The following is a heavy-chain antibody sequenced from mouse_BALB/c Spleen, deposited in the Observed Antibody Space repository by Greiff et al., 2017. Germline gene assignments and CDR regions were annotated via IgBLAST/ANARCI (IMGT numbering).Heavy chain of an antibody. V-gene: IGHV3-6*02. CDR2: ISYDGSN. Sequence: ESGPGLVKPSQSLSLTCSVTGYSITSGYYWNWIRQFPGNKLEWMGYISYDGSNNYNPSLKNRISITRDTSKNQFFLKLNSVTTEDTATYYCARDTATYAMDYWGQGTSVTVSS. CDR1: GYSITSGYY. J-gene: IGHJ4*01. CDR3: ARDTATYAMDY. D-gene: IGHD1-2*01.